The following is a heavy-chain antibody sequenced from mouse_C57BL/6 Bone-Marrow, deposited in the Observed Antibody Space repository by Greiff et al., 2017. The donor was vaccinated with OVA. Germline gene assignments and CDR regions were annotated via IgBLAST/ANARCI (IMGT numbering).Heavy chain of an antibody. Sequence: EVQLQQSGPELVKPGDSVKISCKASGYSFTGYFMNWVMQSHGKSLEWIGRINPYNGDTFYNQKFKGKATSTVDKSSSTAHMELRSLTSEDSAVYYCARNPFSYGNYDYWGQGTTLTVSS. CDR2: INPYNGDT. J-gene: IGHJ2*01. D-gene: IGHD2-1*01. V-gene: IGHV1-20*01. CDR1: GYSFTGYF. CDR3: ARNPFSYGNYDY.